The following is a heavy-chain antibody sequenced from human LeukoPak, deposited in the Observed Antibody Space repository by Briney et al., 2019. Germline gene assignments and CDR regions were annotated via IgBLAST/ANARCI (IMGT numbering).Heavy chain of an antibody. CDR2: IYFGGTT. D-gene: IGHD5/OR15-5a*01. CDR3: ARGDGVYVY. CDR1: GFTVSSNY. V-gene: IGHV3-53*01. Sequence: GGPLRLSCAASGFTVSSNYMTWVRQAPGQGLEWVSVIYFGGTTYYADSVKGRFTISRDNSKNTVYLQMNSLRVEDTAVYYCARGDGVYVYWGQGTLVTVSS. J-gene: IGHJ4*02.